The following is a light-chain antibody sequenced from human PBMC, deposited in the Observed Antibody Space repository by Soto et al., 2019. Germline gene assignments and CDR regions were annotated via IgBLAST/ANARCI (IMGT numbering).Light chain of an antibody. CDR3: QEYNTWPWA. Sequence: ETVMTQSPATLSVSPGERATLSCRASQSVNSNLAWYQQKLGQAPRVLIFGASTWATGIPARFSGSGSGTEFSLTINSLQSEDFAVYYCQEYNTWPWAFGQGTKVDIK. J-gene: IGKJ1*01. CDR2: GAS. V-gene: IGKV3-15*01. CDR1: QSVNSN.